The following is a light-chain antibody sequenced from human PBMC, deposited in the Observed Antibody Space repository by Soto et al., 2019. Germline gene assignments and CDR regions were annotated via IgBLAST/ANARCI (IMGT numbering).Light chain of an antibody. V-gene: IGKV3-15*01. CDR2: GAS. Sequence: IVLTQSPATLSLYPAERGTVSCRASHSVNSHVAWYQLKPGQAPRLLLYGASTRATGIPVRLSGSGFGTEFTLTISSMQSEDFAVYYCQQYKNWPLFGQGTRLEIK. CDR3: QQYKNWPL. J-gene: IGKJ5*01. CDR1: HSVNSH.